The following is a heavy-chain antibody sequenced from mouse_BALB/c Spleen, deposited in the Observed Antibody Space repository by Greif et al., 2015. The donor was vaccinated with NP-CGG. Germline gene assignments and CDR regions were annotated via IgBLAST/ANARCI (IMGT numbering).Heavy chain of an antibody. D-gene: IGHD2-14*01. CDR3: ARTHRYDFMDY. Sequence: VMLVESGPGLVQPSQSLSITCTVSGFSLTSYGVHWVRQSPGKGLEWLGVIWSGGSTDYNAAFISRLSISKDNSKSXVFFKMNSLQANDTAIYYCARTHRYDFMDYWGQGTSVTVSS. V-gene: IGHV2-2*02. CDR2: IWSGGST. CDR1: GFSLTSYG. J-gene: IGHJ4*01.